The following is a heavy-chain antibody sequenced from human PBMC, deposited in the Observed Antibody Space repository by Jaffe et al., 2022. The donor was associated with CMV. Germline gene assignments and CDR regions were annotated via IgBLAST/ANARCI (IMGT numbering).Heavy chain of an antibody. Sequence: QVQLVQSGAEVKKPGASVKVSCKASGYTFTSYAMHWVRQAPGQRLEWMGWINAGNGNTKYSQKFQGRVTITRDTSASTAYMELSSLRSEDTAVYYCARSYDSSGYDYWYFDLWGRGTLVTVSS. V-gene: IGHV1-3*01. CDR1: GYTFTSYA. CDR3: ARSYDSSGYDYWYFDL. J-gene: IGHJ2*01. CDR2: INAGNGNT. D-gene: IGHD3-22*01.